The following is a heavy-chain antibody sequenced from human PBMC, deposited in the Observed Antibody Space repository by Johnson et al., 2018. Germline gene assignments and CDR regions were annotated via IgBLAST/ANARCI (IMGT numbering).Heavy chain of an antibody. CDR1: GFTFSSYA. Sequence: QVQLLESGGGVVQPGRSLRLSCAASGFTFSSYAMHWVRQAPGKGLEWVAVISYDGSNKYYADSVKGRFTISRDNSKNTLYLQMNSRRAEDTAVYYCARDDMDVWGKGTTVTVSS. CDR3: ARDDMDV. V-gene: IGHV3-30-3*01. CDR2: ISYDGSNK. J-gene: IGHJ6*03.